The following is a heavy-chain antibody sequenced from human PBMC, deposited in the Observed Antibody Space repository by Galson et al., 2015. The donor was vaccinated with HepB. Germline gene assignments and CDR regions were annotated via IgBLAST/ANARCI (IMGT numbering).Heavy chain of an antibody. V-gene: IGHV1-18*01. J-gene: IGHJ4*02. Sequence: SVKVSCKASGYTFSAYGLNWVRQAPGQGLEWMGWISGYSGRTTYAQRFQGRVNMTTDKSTRTTYMELRSLGSDDTAIYYCARDIVSSSGPWGGFDYWGQGTLVTVSS. D-gene: IGHD6-19*01. CDR2: ISGYSGRT. CDR3: ARDIVSSSGPWGGFDY. CDR1: GYTFSAYG.